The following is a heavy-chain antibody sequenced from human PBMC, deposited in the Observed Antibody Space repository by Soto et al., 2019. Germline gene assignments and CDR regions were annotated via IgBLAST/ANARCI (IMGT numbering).Heavy chain of an antibody. J-gene: IGHJ5*02. CDR3: ATLGYSSGWYEEGNWFDP. Sequence: GASVKVSCKVSGYTLTELSMHWVRQAPGKGLEWMGGFDPEDGETIYAQKFQGRVTMTEDTSTDTAYMELSSLRSEDTAVYYCATLGYSSGWYEEGNWFDPWGQGTLVTVSS. CDR1: GYTLTELS. D-gene: IGHD6-19*01. CDR2: FDPEDGET. V-gene: IGHV1-24*01.